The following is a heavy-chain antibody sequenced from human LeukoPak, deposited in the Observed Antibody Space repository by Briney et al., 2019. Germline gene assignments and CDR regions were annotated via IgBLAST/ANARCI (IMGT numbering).Heavy chain of an antibody. D-gene: IGHD3-22*01. Sequence: SVKVPCKASGGTFSSYAISWVRQAPVQGLEWMGRIIPIFGTANYAQKFQGRVTITADKSTSTAYMELSSLRSEDTAVYYCARLPYWSYYDSSGYYPPWGQGTLVTVSS. J-gene: IGHJ5*02. CDR1: GGTFSSYA. CDR2: IIPIFGTA. CDR3: ARLPYWSYYDSSGYYPP. V-gene: IGHV1-69*06.